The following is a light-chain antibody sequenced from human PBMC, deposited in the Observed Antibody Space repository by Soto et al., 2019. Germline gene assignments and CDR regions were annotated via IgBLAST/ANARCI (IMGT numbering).Light chain of an antibody. Sequence: EIVMTQSPGTLSVSPGERATLSCRASQSVRSNYVAWYQQKPGQAPRLLIYGASSRATGSTDRFSGSGSGTDFTLTISRLEPEDFAVYYCQQYGSSPPITFGQGTRLEIK. CDR2: GAS. J-gene: IGKJ5*01. CDR1: QSVRSNY. CDR3: QQYGSSPPIT. V-gene: IGKV3-20*01.